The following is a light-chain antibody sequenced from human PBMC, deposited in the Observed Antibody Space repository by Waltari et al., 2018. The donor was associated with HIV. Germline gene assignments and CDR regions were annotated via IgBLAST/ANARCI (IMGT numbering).Light chain of an antibody. CDR2: DNN. J-gene: IGLJ2*01. CDR1: SSNLGSNY. Sequence: QSVLTQPPSVSAAPGPKVPISCPGSSSNLGSNYVSRYQQLPGTAPKFLIYDNNKRPSGIPDRFSGSKSGTSATLGITGLQTGDEADYYCATWDSSLSAVVFGGGTKLTVL. CDR3: ATWDSSLSAVV. V-gene: IGLV1-51*01.